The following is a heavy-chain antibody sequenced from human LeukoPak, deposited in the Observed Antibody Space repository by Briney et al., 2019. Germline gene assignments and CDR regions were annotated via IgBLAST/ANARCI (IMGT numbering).Heavy chain of an antibody. CDR1: GFTFDDYA. Sequence: GGSLRLSCAASGFTFDDYAMPWVRQAPGKGLEWVSGISWNSGSIGYADSVKGRFTISRDNAKNSLYLQMNSLRAEDTALYYCAKDSTYDFWSGTAVAYFDYWGQGTLVTVSS. CDR2: ISWNSGSI. CDR3: AKDSTYDFWSGTAVAYFDY. D-gene: IGHD3-3*01. V-gene: IGHV3-9*01. J-gene: IGHJ4*02.